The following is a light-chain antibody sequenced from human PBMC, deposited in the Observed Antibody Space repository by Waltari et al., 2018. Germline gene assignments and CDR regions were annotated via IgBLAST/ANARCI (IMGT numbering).Light chain of an antibody. V-gene: IGLV2-11*01. CDR1: SNSVGGSNY. J-gene: IGLJ2*01. Sequence: QSALTQPRSVSGSPGQSVTISCTGTSNSVGGSNYVRWYHHHPGKAPKLMIYDVTKRPSGVPDRFSGSKSGNTASLTISGLQAEDEADYYCCSYAGTYTHVVFGGGTKVTVL. CDR3: CSYAGTYTHVV. CDR2: DVT.